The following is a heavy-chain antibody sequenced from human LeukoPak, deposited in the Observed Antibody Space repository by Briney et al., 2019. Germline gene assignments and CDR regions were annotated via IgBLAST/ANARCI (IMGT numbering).Heavy chain of an antibody. CDR2: INPDSGAT. CDR3: ARDVDSSWYTNPSDY. CDR1: GYTFTAYY. J-gene: IGHJ4*02. V-gene: IGHV1-2*02. Sequence: GASVKVSCRASGYTFTAYYMHWVRQAPGQGLEWMGWINPDSGATNYAQRFQGRVTMTRDTSISTAYMELSSLRSDDTAVYYCARDVDSSWYTNPSDYWVQGTLVTVSS. D-gene: IGHD6-13*01.